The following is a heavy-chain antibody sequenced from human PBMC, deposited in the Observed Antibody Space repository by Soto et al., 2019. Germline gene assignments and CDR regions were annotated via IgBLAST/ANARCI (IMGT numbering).Heavy chain of an antibody. D-gene: IGHD3-9*01. CDR3: AKYRHRDGIWTFDY. V-gene: IGHV3-23*05. CDR2: ISQQGDQT. J-gene: IGHJ4*02. CDR1: GFIFTTYT. Sequence: EVQLLESGGHLVQPGGSLRLSCAASGFIFTTYTMNWVRQVPGKGLEWVSGISQQGDQTWYTDSVKGRFTISRDNSKNFLFLQMNNLRVEDTDLYYCAKYRHRDGIWTFDYWGQGAPVTVSS.